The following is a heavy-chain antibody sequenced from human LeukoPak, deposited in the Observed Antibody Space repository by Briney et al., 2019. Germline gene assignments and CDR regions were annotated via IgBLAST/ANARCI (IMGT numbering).Heavy chain of an antibody. CDR3: ARDLTRQLERRRTPFDY. D-gene: IGHD1-1*01. Sequence: GASVKVSCKASGYTFTGYYMHWVRQAPGQGLEWMGWINPNSGGTNYAQKFQGRVTMTRDTSISTAYMELSMLRSDDTAVYYCARDLTRQLERRRTPFDYWGQGTLVTVSS. V-gene: IGHV1-2*02. CDR1: GYTFTGYY. J-gene: IGHJ4*02. CDR2: INPNSGGT.